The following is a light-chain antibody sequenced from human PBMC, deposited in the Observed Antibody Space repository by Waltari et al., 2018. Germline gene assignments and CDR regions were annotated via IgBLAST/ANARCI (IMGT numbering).Light chain of an antibody. J-gene: IGLJ2*01. CDR2: QDN. Sequence: SYELTQPPSVSVSPGQTASITCSGDKLGDQYACWYQQKPGQSPVLVIYQDNKRPSGIPERFSGSKSGITATLTISGTQAMDEGYYYCQAWDSSIDVVFGGGTKLTVL. V-gene: IGLV3-1*01. CDR3: QAWDSSIDVV. CDR1: KLGDQY.